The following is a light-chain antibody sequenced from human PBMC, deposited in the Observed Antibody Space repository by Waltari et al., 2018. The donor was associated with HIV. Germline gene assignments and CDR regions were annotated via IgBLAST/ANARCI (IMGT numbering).Light chain of an antibody. V-gene: IGLV2-14*01. CDR3: CSYTAIHTLI. CDR1: TRDIGIFAS. J-gene: IGLJ2*01. Sequence: QSALTQPASVSGSPGQSITISCAGTTRDIGIFASVPWYQQHPGRAPQLMIFGVYSRPSGVSSRFSGSKSGNTASLTISGLQAEDEANYYCCSYTAIHTLIFGGGTKLTVL. CDR2: GVY.